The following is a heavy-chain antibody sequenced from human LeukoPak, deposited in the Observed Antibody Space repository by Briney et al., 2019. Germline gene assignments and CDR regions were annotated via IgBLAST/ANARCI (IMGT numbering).Heavy chain of an antibody. CDR2: ISSSSSYI. CDR3: ANGGDPFAVDAFDI. Sequence: PGGSLRLSCAASGFTFSNYSMNWVRQAPGKGLEWVSSISSSSSYIYYADSVKGRFTISRDNAKNSLYLQMNSLRAEDTAVYYCANGGDPFAVDAFDIWGQGTMVTVSS. D-gene: IGHD3-16*01. V-gene: IGHV3-21*04. J-gene: IGHJ3*02. CDR1: GFTFSNYS.